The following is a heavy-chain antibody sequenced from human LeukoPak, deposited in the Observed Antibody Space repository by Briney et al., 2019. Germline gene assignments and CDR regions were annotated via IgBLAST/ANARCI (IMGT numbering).Heavy chain of an antibody. J-gene: IGHJ4*02. Sequence: ASVKVSCKASGYTFTGYYMHWVRQAPGQGLEWMGWINPNSGGTSYAQKFQGRVTMTRDTSISTAYMELSRLRSDDTAVYYCARAATAYPAGIWGQGTLVTVSS. CDR3: ARAATAYPAGI. V-gene: IGHV1-2*02. D-gene: IGHD6-13*01. CDR2: INPNSGGT. CDR1: GYTFTGYY.